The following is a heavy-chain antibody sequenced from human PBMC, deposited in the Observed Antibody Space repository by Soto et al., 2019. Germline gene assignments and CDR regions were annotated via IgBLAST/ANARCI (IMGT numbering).Heavy chain of an antibody. CDR1: GGTFSSYA. V-gene: IGHV1-69*05. J-gene: IGHJ4*02. D-gene: IGHD2-2*01. CDR3: AADLVIPAAINFDY. Sequence: GASVKVSCKASGGTFSSYAISWVRQAPGQGLEWMGGIIPIFGTANYAQKFQERVTITRDKSTSTAYMELSSLRSEDTAVYYCAADLVIPAAINFDYWGQGALVTVSS. CDR2: IIPIFGTA.